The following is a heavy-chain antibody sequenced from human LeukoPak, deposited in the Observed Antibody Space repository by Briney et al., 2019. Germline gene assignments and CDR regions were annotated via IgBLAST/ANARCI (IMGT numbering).Heavy chain of an antibody. J-gene: IGHJ3*02. CDR2: INSDGSST. V-gene: IGHV3-74*01. Sequence: GGSLRLSCAASGFTFSNYWMHWVRQAPGKGLVWVSRINSDGSSTNYADSVKGRFTISRDNAKNTLYLQMNSLRAEDTAVYYCARVVATTHDAFDIWGQGTMVTVSS. CDR3: ARVVATTHDAFDI. CDR1: GFTFSNYW. D-gene: IGHD5-12*01.